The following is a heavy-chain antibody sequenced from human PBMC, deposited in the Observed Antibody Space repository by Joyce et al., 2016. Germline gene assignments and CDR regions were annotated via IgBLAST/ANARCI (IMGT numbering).Heavy chain of an antibody. CDR3: ARQMHDFGDYEAFDP. CDR1: GYIFTLCY. J-gene: IGHJ5*02. V-gene: IGHV1-46*01. D-gene: IGHD4-17*01. Sequence: QVQLVQSGAEMKRPGASVKVSCKTSGYIFTLCYMHWVRQAPGQGLEWMGIINPSGGSPTYAPKFRDRVTMTRDTSTTTVYLEMSSLRTEDTAVDYCARQMHDFGDYEAFDPWGQGTL. CDR2: INPSGGSP.